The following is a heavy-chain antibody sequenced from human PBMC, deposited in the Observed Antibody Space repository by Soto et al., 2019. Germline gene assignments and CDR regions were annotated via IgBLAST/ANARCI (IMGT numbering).Heavy chain of an antibody. J-gene: IGHJ5*02. D-gene: IGHD4-4*01. CDR2: IYYSGST. CDR3: AGQPGLVTTSFVGFVWFDP. Sequence: SETLCLTCTASGGSISSSSYYWGWIRQPPGKGLEWIGSIYYSGSTYYNPSLKSRVTISVDTSKNQFSLKLSSVTAADTAVYFCAGQPGLVTTSFVGFVWFDPWGQGTLVTVAS. V-gene: IGHV4-39*01. CDR1: GGSISSSSYY.